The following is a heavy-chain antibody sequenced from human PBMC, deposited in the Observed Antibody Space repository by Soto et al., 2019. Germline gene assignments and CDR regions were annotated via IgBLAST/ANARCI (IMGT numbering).Heavy chain of an antibody. V-gene: IGHV3-74*01. CDR1: GFTFSSYW. D-gene: IGHD5-12*01. CDR3: ARVEMATMAWGYFDY. J-gene: IGHJ4*02. Sequence: GGSLRLSCAASGFTFSSYWMHWVRQAPGKGLVWVSRINSDGSSTSYADSVKGRFTISRDNAKNTLYLQMNSLRAEDTAVYYRARVEMATMAWGYFDYWGQGTLVTVSS. CDR2: INSDGSST.